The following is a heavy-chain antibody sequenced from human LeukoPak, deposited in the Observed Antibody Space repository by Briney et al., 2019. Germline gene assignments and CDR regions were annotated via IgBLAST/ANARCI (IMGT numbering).Heavy chain of an antibody. J-gene: IGHJ4*02. CDR3: ARVGPYYDFWSGLETGY. D-gene: IGHD3-3*01. Sequence: ASVKVSCKASGYTFTSYGISWVRQAPGQGLEWMGWISAYNGNTNYAQKLQGRVTMTTDTSTSTAYMELRSLRSDDTAVYYCARVGPYYDFWSGLETGYWGQGTLVTVSS. V-gene: IGHV1-18*01. CDR1: GYTFTSYG. CDR2: ISAYNGNT.